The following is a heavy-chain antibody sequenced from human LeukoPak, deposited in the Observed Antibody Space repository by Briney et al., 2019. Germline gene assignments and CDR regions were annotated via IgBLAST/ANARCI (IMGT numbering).Heavy chain of an antibody. CDR3: ARGYCSSTSCYPLFDY. D-gene: IGHD2-2*01. CDR2: IYPGDSDT. J-gene: IGHJ4*02. V-gene: IGHV5-51*01. Sequence: GESLKISCKGSGYSFTSYWIGWVRQMPGKGLEWMGIIYPGDSDTRYSPSFQGQVTISADKSISTAHLQWSSLKTSDTAMYYCARGYCSSTSCYPLFDYWGQGTLVTVSS. CDR1: GYSFTSYW.